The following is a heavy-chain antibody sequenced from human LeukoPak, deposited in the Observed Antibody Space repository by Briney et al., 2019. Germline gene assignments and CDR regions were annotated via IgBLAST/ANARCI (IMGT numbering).Heavy chain of an antibody. CDR2: IYGGGST. CDR1: GFTVSSNY. CDR3: ARDSSGSYSLFDY. J-gene: IGHJ4*02. D-gene: IGHD1-26*01. V-gene: IGHV3-66*02. Sequence: GGSLRLSCAASGFTVSSNYMSWVRQAPGKGLEWVSVIYGGGSTYYADSVKGRFTISRDNSKNTLYLQMNSLRAEDTAVYYCARDSSGSYSLFDYWGQGTLATVSS.